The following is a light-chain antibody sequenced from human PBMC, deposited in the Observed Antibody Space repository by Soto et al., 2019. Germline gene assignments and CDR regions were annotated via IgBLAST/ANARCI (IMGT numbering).Light chain of an antibody. CDR1: SSDVGGYDY. Sequence: QSALTQPRSVSGSPGQSVTISCTGTSSDVGGYDYVSWYQQHPGKAPKLTISDVTKRPSGVPDRFSGSKSGNTASLTISGLQAEDEADYYCCSYAGYYTHYVFGTGTKVTVL. J-gene: IGLJ1*01. V-gene: IGLV2-11*01. CDR3: CSYAGYYTHYV. CDR2: DVT.